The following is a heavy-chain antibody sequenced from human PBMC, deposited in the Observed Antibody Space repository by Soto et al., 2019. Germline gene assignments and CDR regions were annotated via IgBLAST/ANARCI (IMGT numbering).Heavy chain of an antibody. CDR1: GDSVSSNSAA. D-gene: IGHD2-15*01. CDR2: TYYRSKWYN. V-gene: IGHV6-1*01. J-gene: IGHJ6*02. CDR3: ARGNCSGGSCHYNYYGMDV. Sequence: PSQTLSLTCAISGDSVSSNSAAWNWIRQSPSRGLEWLGRTYYRSKWYNDYAVSVKSRITINPDTSKNQFSLQLNSVTPEDTAVYYCARGNCSGGSCHYNYYGMDVWGQGTTVTVSS.